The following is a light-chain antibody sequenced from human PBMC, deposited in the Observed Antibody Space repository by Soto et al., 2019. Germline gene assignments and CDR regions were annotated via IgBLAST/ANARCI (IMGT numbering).Light chain of an antibody. V-gene: IGKV4-1*01. CDR1: QSVLYSSNNKNY. CDR2: WAS. Sequence: DIVMTQSPDSLAVSLGERATINCKSSQSVLYSSNNKNYLAWYQQKPGQPPKLLIYWASTRESGVPDRFSGSGSGTDFTLTSSRMQAEDVAVYSCQQYYSTPCTFFQGTKVEIK. J-gene: IGKJ1*01. CDR3: QQYYSTPCT.